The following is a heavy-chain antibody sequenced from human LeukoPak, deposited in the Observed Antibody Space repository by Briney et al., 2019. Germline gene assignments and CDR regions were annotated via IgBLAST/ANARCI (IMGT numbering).Heavy chain of an antibody. V-gene: IGHV3-9*01. Sequence: QAGGSLRLSCAASGFTFDDYAMHWVRQAPGKGLEWVSGISWNSGSIGYADSVMGRFTISRDNAKNSLYLQMNSLRAEDTAVYYCARSPNYKGYFDYWGQGTLVTVSS. D-gene: IGHD3-10*01. CDR2: ISWNSGSI. J-gene: IGHJ4*02. CDR1: GFTFDDYA. CDR3: ARSPNYKGYFDY.